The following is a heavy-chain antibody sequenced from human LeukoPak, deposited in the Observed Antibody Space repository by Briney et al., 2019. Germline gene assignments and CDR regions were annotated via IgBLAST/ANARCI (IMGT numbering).Heavy chain of an antibody. V-gene: IGHV3-30*04. CDR1: GFTFSSYA. CDR3: ARDAGYQPYYYMDV. Sequence: GRSLRLSCAASGFTFSSYAMHWVRQAPGKGLEWVAVISYDGSNKYYADPVKGRFTISRDNSKNTLYLQMNSLRAEDTAVYYCARDAGYQPYYYMDVWGKGTTVTVSS. CDR2: ISYDGSNK. D-gene: IGHD2-2*01. J-gene: IGHJ6*03.